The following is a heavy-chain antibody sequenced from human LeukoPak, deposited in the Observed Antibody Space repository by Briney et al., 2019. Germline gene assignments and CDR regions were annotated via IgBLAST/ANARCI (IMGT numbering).Heavy chain of an antibody. D-gene: IGHD3-10*01. J-gene: IGHJ6*02. CDR2: INHSGST. Sequence: SETLSLTCAVYGGSFSGYYWSWIRQPPGKGLEWIGEINHSGSTNYNPSLKSRVTISVDTSKNQFSLKLSSVTAADTAVYYCARDLWFGEYRVDYYGMDVWGQGTTVTVSS. CDR3: ARDLWFGEYRVDYYGMDV. CDR1: GGSFSGYY. V-gene: IGHV4-34*01.